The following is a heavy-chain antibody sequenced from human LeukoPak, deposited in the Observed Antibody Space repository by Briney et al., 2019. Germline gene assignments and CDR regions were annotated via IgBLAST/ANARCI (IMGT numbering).Heavy chain of an antibody. V-gene: IGHV4-61*02. D-gene: IGHD3-22*01. J-gene: IGHJ1*01. CDR2: IYTSGST. CDR1: GGSISSGSYH. Sequence: PSETLSLTCTVSGGSISSGSYHWSWIRQPAGKGLEWIGRIYTSGSTKYNPSLKSRVTISVDTSKNQFSLKLSSVTAADTAVYYCARMVQSTDSSGFYLPEYFQHWGQGTLVTVSS. CDR3: ARMVQSTDSSGFYLPEYFQH.